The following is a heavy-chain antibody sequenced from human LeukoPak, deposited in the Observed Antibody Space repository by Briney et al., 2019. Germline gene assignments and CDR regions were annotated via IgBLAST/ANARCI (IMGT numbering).Heavy chain of an antibody. D-gene: IGHD5-12*01. CDR3: ATAPGTLRFFDY. CDR2: ISAYNGNT. CDR1: GYTFTSYG. V-gene: IGHV1-18*04. J-gene: IGHJ4*02. Sequence: GASVKVSCKASGYTFTSYGISWVRQAPGQGLEWMGYISAYNGNTNYAQKFQGRVTMTEDTSTDTAYMELSSLRSEDTAVYYCATAPGTLRFFDYWGQGTLITVSS.